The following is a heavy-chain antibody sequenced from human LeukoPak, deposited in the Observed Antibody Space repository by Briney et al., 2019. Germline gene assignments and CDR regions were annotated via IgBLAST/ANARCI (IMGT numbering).Heavy chain of an antibody. Sequence: PGRSLRLSCTVSGFTFGDYAMSWVRQAPGKGLEWVSGISGRGDTTFYADSVKGRFTISRDNSKNTVYLQMNSLRAGDTAIYYCSKDLYDWNFFDSWGQGTLVTVSS. CDR1: GFTFGDYA. D-gene: IGHD1-20*01. V-gene: IGHV3-23*01. J-gene: IGHJ4*02. CDR2: ISGRGDTT. CDR3: SKDLYDWNFFDS.